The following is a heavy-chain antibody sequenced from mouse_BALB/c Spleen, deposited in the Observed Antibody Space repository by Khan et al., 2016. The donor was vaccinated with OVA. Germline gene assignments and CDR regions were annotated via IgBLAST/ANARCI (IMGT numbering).Heavy chain of an antibody. CDR2: IWTDGNT. CDR3: AGQPYYHYYVMDY. V-gene: IGHV2-6-1*01. J-gene: IGHJ4*01. Sequence: QVQLKQSGPGLVAPSQTLSITCTISGFSLTNYGVHWVRQPPGKGLEWLVVIWTDGNTTYNSALKSRLSISKDNSKSQVFLKMNSLQNDDTAMYYCAGQPYYHYYVMDYWGQGTSVTVSS. D-gene: IGHD2-10*01. CDR1: GFSLTNYG.